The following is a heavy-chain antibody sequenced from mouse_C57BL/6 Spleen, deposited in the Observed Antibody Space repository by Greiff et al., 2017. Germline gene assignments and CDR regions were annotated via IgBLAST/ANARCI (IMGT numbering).Heavy chain of an antibody. CDR2: IDPETGGT. D-gene: IGHD1-1*01. J-gene: IGHJ1*03. Sequence: SGAELVRPGASVTLSCKASGYTFTDYEMHWVKQTPVHGLEWIGAIDPETGGTAYNQKFKGKAILTADKSSSTAYMELRSLTSEDSAVYYCTPFITRYWYFDVWGTGTTVTVSS. CDR3: TPFITRYWYFDV. V-gene: IGHV1-15*01. CDR1: GYTFTDYE.